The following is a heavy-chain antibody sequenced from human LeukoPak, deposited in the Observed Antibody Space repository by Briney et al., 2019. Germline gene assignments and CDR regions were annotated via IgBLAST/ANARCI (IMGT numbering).Heavy chain of an antibody. CDR2: IWYDGSNK. D-gene: IGHD3-22*01. J-gene: IGHJ4*02. CDR3: ARGGQDSSGYPFDY. CDR1: GFTFSSYG. V-gene: IGHV3-33*01. Sequence: GGSLRLSCAASGFTFSSYGMHWVRQAPGKGLEWVAVIWYDGSNKYYADSVKGRFTISRDNSKNTLYPQMNSLRAEDTAVYYCARGGQDSSGYPFDYWGQGTLVTVSS.